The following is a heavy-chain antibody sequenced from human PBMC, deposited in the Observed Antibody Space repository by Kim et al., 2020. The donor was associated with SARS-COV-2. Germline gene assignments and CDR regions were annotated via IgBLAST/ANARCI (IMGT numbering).Heavy chain of an antibody. J-gene: IGHJ5*02. CDR3: ASGSVDSGSALRSKRNWFDP. V-gene: IGHV4-34*01. D-gene: IGHD7-27*01. CDR1: GGSFSGYY. CDR2: INHNGST. Sequence: SETLSLTCAVYGGSFSGYYWSWIRQPPGKGLEWIAEINHNGSTKYNPSLKSRVTISIDTSKNQFSLNLSSVTAADTAVYYCASGSVDSGSALRSKRNWFDPWGQGNLVTVSS.